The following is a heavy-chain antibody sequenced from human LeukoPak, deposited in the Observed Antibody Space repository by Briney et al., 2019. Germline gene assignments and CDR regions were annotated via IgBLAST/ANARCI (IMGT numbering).Heavy chain of an antibody. CDR3: GREARGGGYYFDY. CDR2: ISDSGDNT. V-gene: IGHV3-23*01. J-gene: IGHJ4*02. CDR1: GFTFNGYA. D-gene: IGHD1-26*01. Sequence: QPGGSLRLSCAASGFTFNGYAMNWVRQAPGKGLEWVSAISDSGDNTYYADSVRGRFTISRDNSMNTLYLQMNTLRAEDTAVYYCGREARGGGYYFDYWGQGTLVTVSS.